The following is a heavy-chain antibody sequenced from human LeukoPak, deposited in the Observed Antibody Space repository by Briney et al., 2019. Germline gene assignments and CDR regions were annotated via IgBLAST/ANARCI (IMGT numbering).Heavy chain of an antibody. V-gene: IGHV1-2*06. CDR1: GYTFTGYY. Sequence: ASVKVSCKASGYTFTGYYMHWVRQAPGQGLEWMGRINPNSGGTNYAQKFQGRVTMTRDTSIGTAYMELSRLRSDDTAVYYCARVSSRGITIFGVVKTTPFDYWGQGTLVTVSS. CDR2: INPNSGGT. J-gene: IGHJ4*02. CDR3: ARVSSRGITIFGVVKTTPFDY. D-gene: IGHD3-3*01.